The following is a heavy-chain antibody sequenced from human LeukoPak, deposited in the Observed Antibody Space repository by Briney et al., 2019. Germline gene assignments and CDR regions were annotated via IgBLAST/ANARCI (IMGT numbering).Heavy chain of an antibody. D-gene: IGHD3-10*01. Sequence: GGSLRLSCAASGFTFDDFAMHWVRQAPGKGLEWVSSISWNSGSIGYADSVTGRFTISRDNAKNSLYLQMNSLRAEDTALYYCAKDYYGSGSYNYFDYWGQGTLVTVSS. V-gene: IGHV3-9*01. J-gene: IGHJ4*02. CDR3: AKDYYGSGSYNYFDY. CDR2: ISWNSGSI. CDR1: GFTFDDFA.